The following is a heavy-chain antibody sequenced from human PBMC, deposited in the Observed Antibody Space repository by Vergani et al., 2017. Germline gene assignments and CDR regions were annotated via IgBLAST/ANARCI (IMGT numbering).Heavy chain of an antibody. V-gene: IGHV4-30-4*08. Sequence: QVQLQESGPGLVKPSQTLSLTCTVSGGSISSGDYYWSWIRQPPGKGLEWIGYIYYSGSTYYNPSLKSRVTISVDTSKNQFSLKLSSVTAADTAVYYCARDSLYYGSGIYYYYYYMDVWGKGTTVTVSS. CDR3: ARDSLYYGSGIYYYYYYMDV. J-gene: IGHJ6*03. CDR2: IYYSGST. D-gene: IGHD3-10*01. CDR1: GGSISSGDYY.